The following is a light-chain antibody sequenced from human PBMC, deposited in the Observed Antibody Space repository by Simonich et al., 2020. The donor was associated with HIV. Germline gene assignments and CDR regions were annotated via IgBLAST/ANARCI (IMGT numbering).Light chain of an antibody. V-gene: IGLV1-44*01. J-gene: IGLJ1*01. CDR1: SSNIGSNT. Sequence: QSVLTQPPSASGTPGQRVTISCSGSSSNIGSNTVDWYQQLPGTAPKLLIYRGNQRPSGVPDRVSGSKSGTSASLAISGLQTEDEADYYCAAWDDSLNGYVFGTGTKVTGL. CDR2: RGN. CDR3: AAWDDSLNGYV.